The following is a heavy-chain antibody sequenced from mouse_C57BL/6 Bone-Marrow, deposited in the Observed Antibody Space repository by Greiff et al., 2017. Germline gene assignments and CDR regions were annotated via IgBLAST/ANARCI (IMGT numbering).Heavy chain of an antibody. Sequence: VQLQQSGAELARPGASVKMSCKASGYTFTSYTMHWVKPRPGQGLEWIGYITPSSGYTKYNQKFKDKATLTADTSSSTAYMQLSSLTSKDSAGYYCARPAQSNYCDDWGKGTTLTVSS. J-gene: IGHJ2*01. CDR1: GYTFTSYT. D-gene: IGHD3-2*02. CDR2: ITPSSGYT. V-gene: IGHV1-4*01. CDR3: ARPAQSNYCDD.